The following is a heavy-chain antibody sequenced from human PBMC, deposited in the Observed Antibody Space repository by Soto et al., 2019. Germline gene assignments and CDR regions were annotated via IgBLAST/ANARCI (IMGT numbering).Heavy chain of an antibody. CDR2: IYYSGST. Sequence: SETLSLTXTVSGGSISSYYWSWIRQPPGKGLEWIGYIYYSGSTNYNPSLKSRVTISVDTSKNQFSLKLSSVTAADTAVYYCARDRNGDYDHYYYGMDVWGQGTTVTVSS. J-gene: IGHJ6*02. CDR1: GGSISSYY. D-gene: IGHD4-17*01. CDR3: ARDRNGDYDHYYYGMDV. V-gene: IGHV4-59*01.